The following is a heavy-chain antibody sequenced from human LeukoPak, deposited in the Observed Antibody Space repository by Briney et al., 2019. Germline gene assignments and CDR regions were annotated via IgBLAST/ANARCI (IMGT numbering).Heavy chain of an antibody. D-gene: IGHD6-13*01. CDR1: GGSFSGYY. J-gene: IGHJ4*02. Sequence: NPSETLSLTCAVYGGSFSGYYWSWIRQPPGKGLEWIGEINHSGSTNYNPSLKSRVTISVDTSKDQFSLKLSSVTAADTAVYYCARHSPYSSSWYRGYFDYWGQGTLVTVSS. V-gene: IGHV4-34*01. CDR3: ARHSPYSSSWYRGYFDY. CDR2: INHSGST.